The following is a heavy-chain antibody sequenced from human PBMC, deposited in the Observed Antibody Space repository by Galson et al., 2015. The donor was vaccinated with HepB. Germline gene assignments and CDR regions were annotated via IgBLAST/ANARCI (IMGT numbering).Heavy chain of an antibody. Sequence: LRLSCAASGFTASSDYMSWVRQAPGKGLEGVSVIYSGGSTYYADSVKGRFTISSDNSKNTLYLQMNTLRAEDTAIYYCARMRFDAFDIWGQGTMVTVSS. CDR3: ARMRFDAFDI. J-gene: IGHJ3*02. V-gene: IGHV3-53*01. CDR1: GFTASSDY. CDR2: IYSGGST.